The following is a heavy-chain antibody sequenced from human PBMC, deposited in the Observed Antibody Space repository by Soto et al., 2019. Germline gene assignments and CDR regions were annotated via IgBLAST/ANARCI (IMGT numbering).Heavy chain of an antibody. D-gene: IGHD6-25*01. J-gene: IGHJ5*02. CDR1: GFAFSSYT. CDR2: ISSSSSYI. Sequence: PGGSLRLSCAASGFAFSSYTMNWVRQAPGRGLEWVSSISSSSSYIYYADSVKGRFTISRDNAKNSLYLQMNSLRVEDTAVYYCARDSVDSSVWMQEFDPWGQGTLVTVSS. V-gene: IGHV3-21*01. CDR3: ARDSVDSSVWMQEFDP.